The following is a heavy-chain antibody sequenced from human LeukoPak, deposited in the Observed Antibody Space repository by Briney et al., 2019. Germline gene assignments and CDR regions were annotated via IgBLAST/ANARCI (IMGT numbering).Heavy chain of an antibody. D-gene: IGHD2-2*03. Sequence: GGSLRLSCAASGFTFSSYSMNWVRQAPGKGLEWVSSISSSSSYIYYADSVKGRFTISRDDAKNSPYLQMNSLRAEDTAVYYRARAFGYCSSTSCNGYYYYYYGMDVWGQGTTVTVSS. CDR2: ISSSSSYI. V-gene: IGHV3-21*01. CDR3: ARAFGYCSSTSCNGYYYYYYGMDV. CDR1: GFTFSSYS. J-gene: IGHJ6*02.